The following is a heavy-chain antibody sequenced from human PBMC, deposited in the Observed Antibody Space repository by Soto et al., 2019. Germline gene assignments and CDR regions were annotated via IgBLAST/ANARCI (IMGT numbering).Heavy chain of an antibody. CDR3: ARVPFSSSWRSGNWFDP. Sequence: GASVKVSCKASGYTFTSYGISWVRQAPGQGLEWMGWISAYNGNTNYAQKLQGRVTMTTDTSTSTAYMELRSLRSDDTAVYYCARVPFSSSWRSGNWFDPWGQGTLVTVS. V-gene: IGHV1-18*01. CDR2: ISAYNGNT. J-gene: IGHJ5*02. D-gene: IGHD6-13*01. CDR1: GYTFTSYG.